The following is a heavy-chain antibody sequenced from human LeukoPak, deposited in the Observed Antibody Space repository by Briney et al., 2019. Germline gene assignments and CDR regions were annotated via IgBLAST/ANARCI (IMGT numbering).Heavy chain of an antibody. Sequence: GALVKVSCKASGGTFSSYAISWVRQAPGQGLEWMGRIIPIFGTANYAQKFQGRVTITTDESTSTAYMELSSLRSEDTAVYYCASSAYSSGLYYFDYWGQGTLVTVSS. D-gene: IGHD6-19*01. J-gene: IGHJ4*02. CDR2: IIPIFGTA. V-gene: IGHV1-69*05. CDR3: ASSAYSSGLYYFDY. CDR1: GGTFSSYA.